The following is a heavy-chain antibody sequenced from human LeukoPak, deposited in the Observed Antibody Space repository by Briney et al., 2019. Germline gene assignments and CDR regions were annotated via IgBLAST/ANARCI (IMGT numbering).Heavy chain of an antibody. D-gene: IGHD3-10*01. V-gene: IGHV1-2*02. CDR1: GYTFTGYY. Sequence: ASVKVSCKASGYTFTGYYIHWVRQAPGQGLEWMGWINPNSGGTNYAQKFQGRVTMTRDTSISTAYMELSRLRSDDTAVYYCARVLLDYYGSGSYSYFDYWGQGTLVTVSS. J-gene: IGHJ4*02. CDR2: INPNSGGT. CDR3: ARVLLDYYGSGSYSYFDY.